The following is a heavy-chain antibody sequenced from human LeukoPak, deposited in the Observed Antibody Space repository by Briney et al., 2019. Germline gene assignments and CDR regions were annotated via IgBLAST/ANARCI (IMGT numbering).Heavy chain of an antibody. V-gene: IGHV3-7*01. CDR2: IKQDGSEK. J-gene: IGHJ4*02. D-gene: IGHD2-2*01. CDR1: GFTFSRYW. Sequence: GGALSLSCAASGFTFSRYWMRWVRQAPGKGVGGVGQIKQDGSEKYYVDSVKGRFTISRDNAKNSLYLQMNSLSAEDTAVYYCAREAHCSSTSCYLYYFDYWGQGTLVTVSS. CDR3: AREAHCSSTSCYLYYFDY.